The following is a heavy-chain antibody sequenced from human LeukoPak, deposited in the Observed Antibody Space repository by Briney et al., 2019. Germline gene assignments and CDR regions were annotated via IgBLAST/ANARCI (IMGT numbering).Heavy chain of an antibody. V-gene: IGHV4-59*12. J-gene: IGHJ4*02. CDR2: IYYSGST. D-gene: IGHD3-22*01. CDR1: GGSISSYY. CDR3: ARGRNYYDSSGGSDY. Sequence: SKTLSLTCTVSGGSISSYYWSWIRQPPGKGLEWIGYIYYSGSTNYNPSLKSRVTISVDTSKNQFSLKLSSVTAADTAVYYCARGRNYYDSSGGSDYWGQGTLVTVSS.